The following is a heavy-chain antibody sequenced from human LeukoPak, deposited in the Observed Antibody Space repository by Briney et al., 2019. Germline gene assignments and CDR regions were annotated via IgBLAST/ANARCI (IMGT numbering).Heavy chain of an antibody. J-gene: IGHJ4*02. CDR2: INWNGRIT. CDR1: GFTFDDYA. D-gene: IGHD6-19*01. Sequence: PGESLRLSCAASGFTFDDYAMNWVRQVPGRGLEWVSGINWNGRITEYADSVKGRFTISRDNSKNTVYLQMNSLTADDTAVYYCAKTTVGYSSGRYPGWPADCWGQGTLVTVSP. CDR3: AKTTVGYSSGRYPGWPADC. V-gene: IGHV3-20*04.